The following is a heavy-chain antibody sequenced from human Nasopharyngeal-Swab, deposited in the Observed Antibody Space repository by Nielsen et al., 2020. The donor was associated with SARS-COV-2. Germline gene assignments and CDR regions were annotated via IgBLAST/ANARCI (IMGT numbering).Heavy chain of an antibody. Sequence: GGSLRLSCAASGFTFSSYGMHWVRQAPGKGLEWVAVISYDGSNKYYADSVKGRFTISRDNSKNTLYLQMNSLRAEDTAVYYCARDGPMVATPDWGQGTLVTVSS. J-gene: IGHJ4*02. V-gene: IGHV3-30*03. CDR3: ARDGPMVATPD. D-gene: IGHD5-12*01. CDR1: GFTFSSYG. CDR2: ISYDGSNK.